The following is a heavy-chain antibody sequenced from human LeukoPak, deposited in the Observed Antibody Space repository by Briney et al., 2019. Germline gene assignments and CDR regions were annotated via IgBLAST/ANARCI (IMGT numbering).Heavy chain of an antibody. Sequence: ASVKVSCKASGYTFTGYYMHWVRQAPGQGLEWMGWINPNSSGTNYPQTVQVRGTMTRDTSISTAYMELNRLRSEDTGVYYCARDVQQLANYYYYGLDVWGQGTTVTVSS. CDR1: GYTFTGYY. V-gene: IGHV1-2*02. D-gene: IGHD6-13*01. CDR3: ARDVQQLANYYYYGLDV. J-gene: IGHJ6*02. CDR2: INPNSSGT.